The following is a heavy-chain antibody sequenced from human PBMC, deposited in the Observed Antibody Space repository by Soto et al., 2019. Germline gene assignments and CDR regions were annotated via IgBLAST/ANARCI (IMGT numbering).Heavy chain of an antibody. CDR3: ARDLDGSGAYYTDF. Sequence: ASVKVSCKASGYTFPNYGITWVQQAPGQGLEWMGWISAYKTNIKYAQKFQGRVTLTTDTSTSTAYMELRSLRSDDTAIYYCARDLDGSGAYYTDFWGQGTLVTVSS. J-gene: IGHJ4*02. CDR1: GYTFPNYG. V-gene: IGHV1-18*01. D-gene: IGHD3-10*01. CDR2: ISAYKTNI.